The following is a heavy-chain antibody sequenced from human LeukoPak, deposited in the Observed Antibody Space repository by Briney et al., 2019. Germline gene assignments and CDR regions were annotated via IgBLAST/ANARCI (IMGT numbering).Heavy chain of an antibody. D-gene: IGHD4-17*01. J-gene: IGHJ4*02. CDR1: GCTFSSYA. Sequence: PGGSLRLSCAASGCTFSSYAMSWVRQAPGKGLEWVSAISGSGGSTYYADSVKGRFTISRDNSKNTLYLQMNSLRAEDPAVYYCAKDFHYGDRFWGQGTLVTVSS. CDR3: AKDFHYGDRF. CDR2: ISGSGGST. V-gene: IGHV3-23*01.